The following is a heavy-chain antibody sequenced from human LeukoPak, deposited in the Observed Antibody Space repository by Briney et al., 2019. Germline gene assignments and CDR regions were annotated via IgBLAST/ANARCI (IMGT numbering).Heavy chain of an antibody. CDR2: IYHSGST. J-gene: IGHJ5*02. CDR1: GGSISSSNW. Sequence: PSETLSLTCAVSGGSISSSNWWSWVRQPPGKGLEWIGEIYHSGSTNYNPSLKSRVTISVDKSKNQFSLKLTSVTAADTAVYYCARAGIGIEVAGTIHNWFDPWGQGTQVTVSS. CDR3: ARAGIGIEVAGTIHNWFDP. D-gene: IGHD6-19*01. V-gene: IGHV4-4*02.